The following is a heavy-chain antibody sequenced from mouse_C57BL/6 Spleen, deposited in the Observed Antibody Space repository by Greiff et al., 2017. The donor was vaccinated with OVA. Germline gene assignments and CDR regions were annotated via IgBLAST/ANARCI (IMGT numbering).Heavy chain of an antibody. CDR2: IYPGSGST. CDR1: GYTFTSYW. V-gene: IGHV1-55*01. Sequence: VQGVESGAELVKPGASVKMSCKASGYTFTSYWITWVKQRPGQGLEWIGDIYPGSGSTNYNEKLKSKATLTVDTSSSTAYMQLSSLTSEDSAVYYCARSDDYDGDYWGQGTTLTVSS. J-gene: IGHJ2*01. CDR3: ARSDDYDGDY. D-gene: IGHD2-4*01.